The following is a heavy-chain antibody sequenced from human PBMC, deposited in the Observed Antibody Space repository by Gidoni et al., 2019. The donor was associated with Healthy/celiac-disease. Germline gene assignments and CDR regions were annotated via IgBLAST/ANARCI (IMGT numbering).Heavy chain of an antibody. CDR2: IYYSGRT. CDR1: GGSISSGGYY. D-gene: IGHD3-22*01. J-gene: IGHJ4*02. CDR3: ARVICCYDSSGWGCYFDY. V-gene: IGHV4-31*02. Sequence: VQLHESGPGLVKPSQTLSLTWTVYGGSISSGGYYWRWTSQHPGNGLELIGYIYYSGRTYYNPSLKSRVTISVDTSKNQFSRKLSSVTAADTAVYYCARVICCYDSSGWGCYFDYWGQGTLVTVSS.